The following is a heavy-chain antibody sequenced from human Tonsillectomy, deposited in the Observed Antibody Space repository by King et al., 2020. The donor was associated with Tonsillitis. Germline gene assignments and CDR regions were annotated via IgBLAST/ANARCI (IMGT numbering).Heavy chain of an antibody. J-gene: IGHJ2*01. V-gene: IGHV3-30*18. CDR2: IAYDASYE. Sequence: QLVQSGGGVVQPGRSLRLSCAASGFTFSNYGMHWVRQAPGKGLEWVALIAYDASYENYADSVKGRFAISRDNSKNTLYLEMNSLGGEATAVYYCEKYGIGLSAWYLDLWGRGTLVTVSS. CDR3: EKYGIGLSAWYLDL. CDR1: GFTFSNYG. D-gene: IGHD3-10*01.